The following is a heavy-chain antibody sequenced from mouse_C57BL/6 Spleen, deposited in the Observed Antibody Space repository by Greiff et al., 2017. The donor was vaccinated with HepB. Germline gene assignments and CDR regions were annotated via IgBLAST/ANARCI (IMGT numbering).Heavy chain of an antibody. CDR2: IYPGSGNT. D-gene: IGHD2-4*01. J-gene: IGHJ2*01. CDR3: ARVDYDDFDY. V-gene: IGHV1-66*01. Sequence: VQLQESGPELVKPGASVKISCKASGYSFTSYYIHWVKQRPGQGLEWIGWIYPGSGNTKYNEKFKGKATLTADTSSSTAYMQLSSLTSEDSAVYYCARVDYDDFDYWGQGTTLTVSS. CDR1: GYSFTSYY.